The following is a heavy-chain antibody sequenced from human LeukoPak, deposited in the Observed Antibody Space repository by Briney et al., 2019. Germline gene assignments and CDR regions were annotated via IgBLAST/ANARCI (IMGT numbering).Heavy chain of an antibody. D-gene: IGHD1-26*01. J-gene: IGHJ4*02. CDR2: IYHSGST. Sequence: SETLSLTCTVSGYSISSGYYWGWIRQPPGKGLEWIGSIYHSGSTYYNPSLKSRVTISVDTSKNLFSLKLSSVTAADTAVYYCARVSPPGSYFLHLFDYWGQGTLVTVSS. V-gene: IGHV4-38-2*02. CDR1: GYSISSGYY. CDR3: ARVSPPGSYFLHLFDY.